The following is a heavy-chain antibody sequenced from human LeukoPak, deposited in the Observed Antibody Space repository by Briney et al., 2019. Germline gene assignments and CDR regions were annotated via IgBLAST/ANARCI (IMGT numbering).Heavy chain of an antibody. V-gene: IGHV1-69*13. J-gene: IGHJ4*02. Sequence: SVKVSCKASGGTFSSYAISWVRQAPGQGLEWMGGIIPIFGTANYAQKFQGRVTITADESTSTAYMELSSLRSEDTAVCYCANFDFWSGYRFDYWGQGTLVTVSS. CDR3: ANFDFWSGYRFDY. CDR2: IIPIFGTA. D-gene: IGHD3-3*01. CDR1: GGTFSSYA.